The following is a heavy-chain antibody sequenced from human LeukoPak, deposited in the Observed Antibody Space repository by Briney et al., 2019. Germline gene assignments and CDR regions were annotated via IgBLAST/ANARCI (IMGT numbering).Heavy chain of an antibody. CDR2: IYYSGST. CDR3: ARDPPQDAFDI. J-gene: IGHJ3*02. Sequence: PSETLSLTCTVSGGSISSYYWGWIRQPPGKGLEWIGSIYYSGSTYYNPSLKSRVTISVDTSKNQFSLKLSSVTAADTAVYYCARDPPQDAFDIWAKGQWSPSLQ. V-gene: IGHV4-39*02. CDR1: GGSISSYY.